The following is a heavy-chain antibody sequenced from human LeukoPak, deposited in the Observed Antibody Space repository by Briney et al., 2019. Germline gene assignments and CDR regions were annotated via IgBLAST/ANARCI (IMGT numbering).Heavy chain of an antibody. D-gene: IGHD6-13*01. CDR2: ISSSSSTI. J-gene: IGHJ4*02. CDR1: GFTFSSYS. Sequence: PGGSLRLSCAASGFTFSSYSMNWVRQAPGKGLKWVSYISSSSSTIYYADSVKGRFTISRDNAKNSLYLQMNSLRAEDTAVYYCARAPRYRNSSSWYGAGWGQGTLVTVSS. CDR3: ARAPRYRNSSSWYGAG. V-gene: IGHV3-48*04.